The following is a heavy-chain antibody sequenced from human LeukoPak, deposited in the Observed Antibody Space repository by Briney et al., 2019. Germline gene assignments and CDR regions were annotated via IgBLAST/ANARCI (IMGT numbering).Heavy chain of an antibody. V-gene: IGHV3-74*01. Sequence: GSLRLSCAASRFTFNTYWMHWVRQAPGKGLVWVSRINSDGRSTNYADSVKGRFTISRDNAKNTLYLQMNSLRAEDTAVYYCARGADSGYSSDNWGQGTLVSVSS. CDR1: RFTFNTYW. CDR2: INSDGRST. J-gene: IGHJ4*02. D-gene: IGHD3-9*01. CDR3: ARGADSGYSSDN.